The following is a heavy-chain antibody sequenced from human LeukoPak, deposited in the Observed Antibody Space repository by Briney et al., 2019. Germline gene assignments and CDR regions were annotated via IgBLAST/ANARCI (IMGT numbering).Heavy chain of an antibody. CDR1: GFTFSSYA. J-gene: IGHJ4*02. CDR3: AKAPQSRGLGTFDY. V-gene: IGHV3-23*01. D-gene: IGHD3/OR15-3a*01. Sequence: GSLRLSCAASGFTFSSYAMSWVRQAPGKGLEWVSAISGSGGSTYYADSVKGRFTISRDNSKNTLYLQMNSLRAEDTAVFYCAKAPQSRGLGTFDYWGQGTLVTVSS. CDR2: ISGSGGST.